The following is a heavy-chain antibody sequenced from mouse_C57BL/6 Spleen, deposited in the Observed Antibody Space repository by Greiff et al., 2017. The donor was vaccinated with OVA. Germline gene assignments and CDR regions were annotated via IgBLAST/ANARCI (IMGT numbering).Heavy chain of an antibody. CDR3: AGYYDYDGSRDY. V-gene: IGHV1-80*01. J-gene: IGHJ4*01. CDR1: GYAFSSYW. D-gene: IGHD2-4*01. CDR2: IYPGDGDT. Sequence: QVQLKQSGAELVKPGASVKISCKASGYAFSSYWMNWVKQRPGKGLEWIGQIYPGDGDTNYNGKFKGKATLTADKSSSTAYMQLSSLTSEDSAVYFCAGYYDYDGSRDYWGQGTSVTVSS.